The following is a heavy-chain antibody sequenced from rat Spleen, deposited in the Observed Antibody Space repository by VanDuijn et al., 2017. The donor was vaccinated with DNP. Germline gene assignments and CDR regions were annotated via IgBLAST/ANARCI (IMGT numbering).Heavy chain of an antibody. D-gene: IGHD4-1*01. J-gene: IGHJ3*01. Sequence: EVQLVETGGGLVQPGRSLKLSCVASGFTFSDYWMYWIRQAPGKGLEWVASIKTDGGETSYPDSVKGRFTVSRDHAKNTLYLRLNSLRSEDTATYYCASGFGWFAYWGQGTLVTVSS. CDR1: GFTFSDYW. CDR2: IKTDGGET. V-gene: IGHV5-58*01. CDR3: ASGFGWFAY.